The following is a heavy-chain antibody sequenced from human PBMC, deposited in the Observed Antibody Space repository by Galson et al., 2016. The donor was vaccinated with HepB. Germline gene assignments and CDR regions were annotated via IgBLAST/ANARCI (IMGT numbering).Heavy chain of an antibody. CDR1: GFSLNTSGVG. Sequence: PALVKPTQTLTLTCTLSGFSLNTSGVGVGWIRQPPGQALEWLALIYWDDDKRYSPSLKSRLTITKDTSKNEVVLTMTNMDPVDTATYFCAHRKPDYYVSDWFDPWGQGTLVTASS. V-gene: IGHV2-5*02. CDR2: IYWDDDK. CDR3: AHRKPDYYVSDWFDP. J-gene: IGHJ5*02. D-gene: IGHD3-10*01.